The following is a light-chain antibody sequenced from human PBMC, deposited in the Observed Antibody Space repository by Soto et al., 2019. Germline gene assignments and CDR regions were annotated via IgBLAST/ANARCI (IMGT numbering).Light chain of an antibody. Sequence: QSALTQPPSASGSPGQSVTISCTGTSSDVGGYNYVSWYQQHPGKAPKLMIYEVSKRPSGVPDRVSGSKSGNTASLTVSGLQAEDEADYYCSSYAGSNPVVFGGGTKVTVL. V-gene: IGLV2-8*01. CDR3: SSYAGSNPVV. CDR2: EVS. J-gene: IGLJ2*01. CDR1: SSDVGGYNY.